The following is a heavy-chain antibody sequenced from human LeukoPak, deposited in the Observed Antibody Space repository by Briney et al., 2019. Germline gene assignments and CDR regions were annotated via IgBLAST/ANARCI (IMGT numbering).Heavy chain of an antibody. CDR3: ARSIALYALDI. D-gene: IGHD6-6*01. J-gene: IGHJ3*02. V-gene: IGHV4-38-2*02. Sequence: PSETLSLTCTVSGYSISSGYYWGWIRQPPGKGLEWIGSIYHSGSTYYNPSLKSRVTISVDTSKNQFSLKLSSVTAADTAVYYCARSIALYALDIWGQGTMVTVSS. CDR1: GYSISSGYY. CDR2: IYHSGST.